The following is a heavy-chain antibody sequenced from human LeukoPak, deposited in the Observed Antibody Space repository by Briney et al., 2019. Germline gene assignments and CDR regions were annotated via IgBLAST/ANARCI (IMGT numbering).Heavy chain of an antibody. J-gene: IGHJ4*02. Sequence: SETLSLTCTVSGGSISSDYWSWIRQPAGKGLEWIGRIYNTGTTNYNSSLKSRVTMSVDTSTNQFSLRLTSVTAADTAVYCCARESGNDRKLDYWGQGTLVTVSS. V-gene: IGHV4-4*07. CDR1: GGSISSDY. D-gene: IGHD5-12*01. CDR2: IYNTGTT. CDR3: ARESGNDRKLDY.